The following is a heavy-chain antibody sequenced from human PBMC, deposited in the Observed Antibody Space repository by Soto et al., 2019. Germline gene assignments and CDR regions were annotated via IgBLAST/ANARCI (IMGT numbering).Heavy chain of an antibody. CDR2: ISSSSSSI. J-gene: IGHJ4*02. D-gene: IGHD3-3*01. CDR3: ARDYEYWSGYYKGFPY. CDR1: GFTFSSYS. Sequence: EVQLVESGGGLVQPGGSLRLSCAASGFTFSSYSMNWVRQAPGKGLEWVSYISSSSSSIYYADSVKGRFTISRDDAKNSRYLQMNSLRDEDTGVYYCARDYEYWSGYYKGFPYWGQGTLVTVSS. V-gene: IGHV3-48*02.